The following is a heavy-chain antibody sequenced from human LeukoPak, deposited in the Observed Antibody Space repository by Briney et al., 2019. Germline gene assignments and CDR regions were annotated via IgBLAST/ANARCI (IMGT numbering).Heavy chain of an antibody. D-gene: IGHD6-13*01. CDR2: IYYSGST. CDR3: ASLGIAAAGRVDY. V-gene: IGHV4-30-4*08. Sequence: PSQTLSLTSPVSGGSISSGDYYWSWIRQPPGKGLEWIGYIYYSGSTYYNPSLKSRVTISVDTSKNQFSLKLSSVTAADTAVYYCASLGIAAAGRVDYWGQGTLVTVSS. J-gene: IGHJ4*02. CDR1: GGSISSGDYY.